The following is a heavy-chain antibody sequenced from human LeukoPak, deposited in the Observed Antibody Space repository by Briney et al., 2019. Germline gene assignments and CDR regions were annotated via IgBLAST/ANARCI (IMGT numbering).Heavy chain of an antibody. CDR2: ISYDGSNK. CDR3: ARDLEYFQH. V-gene: IGHV3-30*03. Sequence: PGGSLRLSCAASGFAFSSYGMHWVRQAPGKGLEWVAVISYDGSNKYYADSVKGRFTISRDNSKNTLYLQMNSLRAEDTAVYYCARDLEYFQHWGQGTLVTVSS. CDR1: GFAFSSYG. J-gene: IGHJ1*01.